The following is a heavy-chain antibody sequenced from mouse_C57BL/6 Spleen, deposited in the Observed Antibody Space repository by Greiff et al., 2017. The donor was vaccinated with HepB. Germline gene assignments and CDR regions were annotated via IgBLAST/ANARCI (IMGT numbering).Heavy chain of an antibody. CDR1: GYAFSSYW. J-gene: IGHJ4*01. Sequence: VKLVESGAELVKPGASVKISCKASGYAFSSYWMNWVKQRPGKGLEWIGQIYPGDGDTNYNGKFKGKATLTADKSSSTAYMQLSSLTSEDSAVYFCAREGYDVGAMDYWGQGTSVTVSS. CDR2: IYPGDGDT. CDR3: AREGYDVGAMDY. D-gene: IGHD2-2*01. V-gene: IGHV1-80*01.